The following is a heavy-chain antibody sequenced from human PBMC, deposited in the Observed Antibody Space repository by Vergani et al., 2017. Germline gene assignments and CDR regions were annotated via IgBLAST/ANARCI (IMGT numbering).Heavy chain of an antibody. Sequence: EVQLVESGGGLVQPGRSLRLSCAASGFTFSSYWMSWVRPAPGKGLEWVANIKQDGSEKYYVDSVKGRFTISRDNAKNSLYLQMNSLRAEDTAEYYCERDGDSSGYYYSDAFDIWGQGTMVTVSS. D-gene: IGHD3-22*01. V-gene: IGHV3-7*01. CDR1: GFTFSSYW. J-gene: IGHJ3*02. CDR3: ERDGDSSGYYYSDAFDI. CDR2: IKQDGSEK.